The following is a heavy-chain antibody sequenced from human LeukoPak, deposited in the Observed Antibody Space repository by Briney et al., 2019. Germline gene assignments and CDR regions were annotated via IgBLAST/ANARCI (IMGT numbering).Heavy chain of an antibody. CDR2: ICHSGST. Sequence: SETLSLTCTVSGYSISSGYYWGWIRQPPGKGLEWIGSICHSGSTYYNPSLKSRVTISVDTSKNQFSLKLSSVTAADTAVYYCARHSPDYGSGTYFDYWGQGTLVTVSS. J-gene: IGHJ4*02. CDR3: ARHSPDYGSGTYFDY. D-gene: IGHD3-10*01. CDR1: GYSISSGYY. V-gene: IGHV4-38-2*02.